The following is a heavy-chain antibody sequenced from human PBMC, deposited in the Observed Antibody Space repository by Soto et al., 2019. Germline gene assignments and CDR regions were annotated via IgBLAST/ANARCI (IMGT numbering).Heavy chain of an antibody. V-gene: IGHV1-69*13. Sequence: GASLKVSCKASGCTFSSYAISWVRQAPGQVLEWMGGIIPIFGTTNYAQKLQGRVTITADESTSTAYMELRSLRPDDTAVYYCAREEYCTNGVCQGPWGQGTLVKVSS. CDR1: GCTFSSYA. CDR2: IIPIFGTT. CDR3: AREEYCTNGVCQGP. D-gene: IGHD2-8*01. J-gene: IGHJ5*02.